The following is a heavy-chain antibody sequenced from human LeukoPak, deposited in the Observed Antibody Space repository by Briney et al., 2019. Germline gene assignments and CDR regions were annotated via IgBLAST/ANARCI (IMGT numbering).Heavy chain of an antibody. D-gene: IGHD2-21*02. V-gene: IGHV3-7*01. CDR2: IKPDGSAQ. CDR3: TSWGDTTAEYFQR. CDR1: GFTFSSNW. J-gene: IGHJ1*01. Sequence: QAGGSLRLSCATSGFTFSSNWMSWVRHVPGRGLDRVANIKPDGSAQYYAASVKGRFTISRDNAKNSVYLQMNSLRVEDTAVYYCTSWGDTTAEYFQRWGQGTLVTVSS.